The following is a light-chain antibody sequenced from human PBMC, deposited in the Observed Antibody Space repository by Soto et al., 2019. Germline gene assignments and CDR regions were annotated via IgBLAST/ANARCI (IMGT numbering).Light chain of an antibody. CDR1: QSVSSSY. Sequence: EIVLTQSPGTLSLSPGERATLSCRASQSVSSSYLAWYQQKPGQAPRLLIYGASSRATGIPDRFSGSGSGTYFTLTSSRVEPEDFAVYYCQQYGSSPPWTLGQGTKVEIK. CDR3: QQYGSSPPWT. CDR2: GAS. J-gene: IGKJ1*01. V-gene: IGKV3-20*01.